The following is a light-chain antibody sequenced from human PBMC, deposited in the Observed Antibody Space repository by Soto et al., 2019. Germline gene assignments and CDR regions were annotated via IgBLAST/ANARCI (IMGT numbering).Light chain of an antibody. CDR3: QQYGSSGT. J-gene: IGKJ1*01. CDR2: GTS. V-gene: IGKV3-20*01. CDR1: QSLTSRS. Sequence: EIVWTQSPGTLSLSPGERATLSCRASQSLTSRSLAWYQQKPGQAPRLLIYGTSSRATGIPDRFSGSGSGTDFTLTIRRLEPEDFAVDYCQQYGSSGTFGQGTKVDI.